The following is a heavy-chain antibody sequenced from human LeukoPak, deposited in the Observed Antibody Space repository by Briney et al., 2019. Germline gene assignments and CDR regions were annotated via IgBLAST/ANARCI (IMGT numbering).Heavy chain of an antibody. CDR1: GGSISNYY. CDR2: TYHSGDT. CDR3: ARQGILYHLLSRSYNSYYYMDV. Sequence: SETLSLTCTVSGGSISNYYWSWIRQPPGKGLEWIGYTYHSGDTHYNPSLKSRVTISVDTSNKKFSLRLTSVTAADTAMYYCARQGILYHLLSRSYNSYYYMDVWGKGTTVTVSS. J-gene: IGHJ6*03. V-gene: IGHV4-59*08. D-gene: IGHD2-2*01.